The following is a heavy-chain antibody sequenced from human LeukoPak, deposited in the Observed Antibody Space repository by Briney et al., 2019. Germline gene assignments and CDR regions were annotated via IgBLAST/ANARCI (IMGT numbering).Heavy chain of an antibody. CDR1: GXTXSXXX. Sequence: GXXLXXXXXAXGXTXSXXXXTXVRQAPGKXLVWVSVIYSGGATYYIDSVKGRFTISRDNSKNTLYLQMNSLRAEDTAVYYCGNSDAFDIWGQGTMVTVSS. CDR3: GNSDAFDI. D-gene: IGHD4-23*01. V-gene: IGHV3-66*02. J-gene: IGHJ3*02. CDR2: IYSGGAT.